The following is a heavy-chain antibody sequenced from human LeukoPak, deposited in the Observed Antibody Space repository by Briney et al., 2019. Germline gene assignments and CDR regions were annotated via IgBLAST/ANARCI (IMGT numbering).Heavy chain of an antibody. V-gene: IGHV4-4*07. J-gene: IGHJ3*02. CDR3: ANQGRVPDSFDI. CDR1: GGSIGSYY. D-gene: IGHD3-10*01. Sequence: SQTLSLTCSVYGGSIGSYYWSWNRQPAGKVMEWNGLIYTSGSTNYNPSLKSRFTISVDDSKNQFSLRLSSLTAADTAVYYCANQGRVPDSFDIWGEGTTVSVFS. CDR2: IYTSGST.